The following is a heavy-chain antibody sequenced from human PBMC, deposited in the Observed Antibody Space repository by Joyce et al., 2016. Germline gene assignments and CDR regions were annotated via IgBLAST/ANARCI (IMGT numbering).Heavy chain of an antibody. V-gene: IGHV3-30*03. J-gene: IGHJ4*02. D-gene: IGHD6-13*01. CDR2: ISYDGSNK. CDR3: ARALGWDSNSCHDY. CDR1: GFTFSNYG. Sequence: QVQLVESGGGVVQPGRSLRLSCAASGFTFSNYGMHWVRQAPGKWLEWVAVISYDGSNKYYVDSVKGRFTISRDNSKNTLYLQMNNLRPEDTAVYYCARALGWDSNSCHDYWGQGTLVTVSS.